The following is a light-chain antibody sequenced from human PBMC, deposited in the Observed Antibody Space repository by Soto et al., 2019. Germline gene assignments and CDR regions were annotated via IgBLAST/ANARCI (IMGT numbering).Light chain of an antibody. J-gene: IGLJ3*02. Sequence: QLVLTQPPSASASLGASVTLTCSLSSGYRNYEVDWYQQRPGKGPRFVMRVGTGGIVGSKGDGIPDRFSVLGSGLNRNLTIRNIQEEDESVYHCGTDHGSESDFLWVFGGGTKVTVL. CDR1: SGYRNYE. CDR2: VGTGGIVG. V-gene: IGLV9-49*01. CDR3: GTDHGSESDFLWV.